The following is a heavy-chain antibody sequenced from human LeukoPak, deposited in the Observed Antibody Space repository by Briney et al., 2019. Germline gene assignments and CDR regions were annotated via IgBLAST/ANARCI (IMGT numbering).Heavy chain of an antibody. CDR1: GGSISSFY. V-gene: IGHV4-4*07. CDR2: IFKCRRT. Sequence: PSETLSLTCTVSGGSISSFYWRGLREPAGGRLVWRVRIFKCRRTNYHPPLKMRVTISVDAHKHQFSVEVSSVTAGDGAVFFCERGPGVEHRAGSYYIDVRGEGTTVTVSS. D-gene: IGHD1/OR15-1a*01. J-gene: IGHJ6*03. CDR3: ERGPGVEHRAGSYYIDV.